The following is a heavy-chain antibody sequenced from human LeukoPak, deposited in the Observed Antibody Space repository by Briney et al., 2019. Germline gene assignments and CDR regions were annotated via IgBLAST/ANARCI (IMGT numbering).Heavy chain of an antibody. Sequence: ASVKVSCKVSGQTLSDLSIHWLRQPPGKGLEWLGGSDPEDGERIYAQMLQGRVTMTEDTSIDTAYMELSSLRSEDTAVYYCVTGFTTMAVDYFDYWGQGTLVTVSP. D-gene: IGHD5-18*01. CDR1: GQTLSDLS. J-gene: IGHJ4*02. CDR3: VTGFTTMAVDYFDY. CDR2: SDPEDGER. V-gene: IGHV1-24*01.